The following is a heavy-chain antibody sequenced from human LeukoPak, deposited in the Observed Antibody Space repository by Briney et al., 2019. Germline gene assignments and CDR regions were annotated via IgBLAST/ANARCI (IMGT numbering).Heavy chain of an antibody. Sequence: SETLSLTCTVSGGSISSYYWSWIRQPPGKGLEWIGYIYYSGSTNYNPSLKSRATISVDTSKNQFSLKLSSVTAADTAVYYCARHHYDSSGYYEFDPWGQGTLVTVSS. CDR3: ARHHYDSSGYYEFDP. D-gene: IGHD3-22*01. J-gene: IGHJ5*02. V-gene: IGHV4-59*08. CDR1: GGSISSYY. CDR2: IYYSGST.